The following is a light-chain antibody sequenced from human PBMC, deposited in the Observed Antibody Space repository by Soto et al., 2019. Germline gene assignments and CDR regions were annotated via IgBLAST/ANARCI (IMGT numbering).Light chain of an antibody. CDR1: SGSVSTSSY. Sequence: QAVVTQEPSFSVSPGGTVTLTCGLTSGSVSTSSYPSWYQQIPGQAPRTLICKTDIRSFGVPDRFSGSIVGNKAALTITGAQADDECNYYCVLYMGSGIWVFGGGTKLTVL. V-gene: IGLV8-61*01. CDR3: VLYMGSGIWV. CDR2: KTD. J-gene: IGLJ3*02.